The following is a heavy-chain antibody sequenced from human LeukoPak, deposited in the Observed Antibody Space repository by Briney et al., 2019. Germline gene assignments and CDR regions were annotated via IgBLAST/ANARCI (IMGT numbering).Heavy chain of an antibody. CDR1: GFTVSSNY. J-gene: IGHJ3*02. CDR2: IYSGGST. D-gene: IGHD5-24*01. V-gene: IGHV3-66*01. CDR3: ARVWDGYNINDAFDI. Sequence: GGSLRLSCAASGFTVSSNYMSWVRQAPGKGLEWVSVIYSGGSTYYADSVKGRFTISRDNSKNTLYLQMNSLRAEDTAVYYCARVWDGYNINDAFDIWGQGTMVTVSS.